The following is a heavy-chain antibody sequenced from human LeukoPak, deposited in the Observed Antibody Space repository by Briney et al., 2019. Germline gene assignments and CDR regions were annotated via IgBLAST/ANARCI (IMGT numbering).Heavy chain of an antibody. V-gene: IGHV4-59*01. Sequence: KPSETLSLTCTLSGGSISSYYWSWIRQPPGKGLEWIGYIYYSGSTTYNPTLKSRVTISIDTSKNQFSLKLTSVTAADTALYYCARGANYGDYGLDAFDIWGQGTIVTVSS. CDR1: GGSISSYY. D-gene: IGHD4-17*01. CDR2: IYYSGST. CDR3: ARGANYGDYGLDAFDI. J-gene: IGHJ3*02.